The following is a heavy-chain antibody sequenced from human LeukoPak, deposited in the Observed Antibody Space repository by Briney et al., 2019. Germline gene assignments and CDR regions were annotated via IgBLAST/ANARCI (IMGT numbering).Heavy chain of an antibody. V-gene: IGHV3-23*01. Sequence: AGSLTLTCAASGFTSTKCARSWVRQAPGKGLEWVAIITATGDTAYYADSVKGRFTISRHDYRTTVYMQMDSLRAEDTAIYYCAGARNSVWYSPLAYWGQGTHVTVSP. D-gene: IGHD6-19*01. CDR3: AGARNSVWYSPLAY. J-gene: IGHJ4*02. CDR1: GFTSTKCA. CDR2: ITATGDTA.